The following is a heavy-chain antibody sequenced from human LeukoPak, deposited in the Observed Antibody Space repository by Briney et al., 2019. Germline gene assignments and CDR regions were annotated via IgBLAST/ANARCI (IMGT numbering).Heavy chain of an antibody. CDR1: GFTVSSNY. D-gene: IGHD3-22*01. J-gene: IGHJ3*01. Sequence: PGGSLRLSCAASGFTVSSNYMTWVRQAPGKGLEWVSLIYSAGGTYYTDSVKGRFTISRDNSKNTLYLQMNILRTEDTAVYYCARPHNSGYNDAFDFWGKGTTVTVSS. V-gene: IGHV3-53*05. CDR3: ARPHNSGYNDAFDF. CDR2: IYSAGGT.